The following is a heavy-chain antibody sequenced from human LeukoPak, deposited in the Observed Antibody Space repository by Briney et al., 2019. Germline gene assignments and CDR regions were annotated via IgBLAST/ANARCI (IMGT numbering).Heavy chain of an antibody. D-gene: IGHD2-2*01. CDR1: GYTFTGYY. V-gene: IGHV1-2*02. Sequence: ASVKVSCKASGYTFTGYYMHWVRQAPGQGPEWMGWINPNSGGTNYAQKFQGRVTMTRDTSISTAYMELSRLRSDDTAVYYCARVLRGPRYQLLLYFDYWGQGTLVTVSS. J-gene: IGHJ4*02. CDR2: INPNSGGT. CDR3: ARVLRGPRYQLLLYFDY.